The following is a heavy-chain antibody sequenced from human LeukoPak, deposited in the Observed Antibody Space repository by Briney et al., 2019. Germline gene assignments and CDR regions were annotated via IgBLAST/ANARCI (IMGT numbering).Heavy chain of an antibody. Sequence: ASVKVSCKASGYTFTGYYMHWVRQAPGQGLEWMGWINPNSGGTNYAQKFQGRVTMTRDTSISTAYMELSRLRSDDTAMYYCARDCSSTSCYSYWGQGTLVTVSS. D-gene: IGHD2-2*02. J-gene: IGHJ4*02. CDR3: ARDCSSTSCYSY. CDR1: GYTFTGYY. V-gene: IGHV1-2*02. CDR2: INPNSGGT.